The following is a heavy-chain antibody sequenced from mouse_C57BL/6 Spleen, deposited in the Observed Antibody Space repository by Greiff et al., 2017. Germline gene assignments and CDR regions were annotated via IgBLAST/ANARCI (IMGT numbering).Heavy chain of an antibody. Sequence: VQLQQSGAELVMPGASVKLSCKASGYTFTSYWMHWVKQRPGQGLEWIGEIDPSDSYTNYNQKFKGKSTLTVDKSSSTAYMQLSSLTSEDSAVYYCARGYGTGGFDYWGQGTTLTVSS. CDR1: GYTFTSYW. J-gene: IGHJ2*01. D-gene: IGHD1-1*01. V-gene: IGHV1-69*01. CDR3: ARGYGTGGFDY. CDR2: IDPSDSYT.